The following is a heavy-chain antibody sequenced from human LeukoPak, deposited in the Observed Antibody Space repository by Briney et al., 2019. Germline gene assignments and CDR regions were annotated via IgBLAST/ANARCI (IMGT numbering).Heavy chain of an antibody. D-gene: IGHD3-10*01. CDR1: GFTFSSYG. V-gene: IGHV3-21*01. CDR2: ISSSSPYI. Sequence: PGGSLRLSCAASGFTFSSYGMSWVRQAPGKGLEWVASISSSSPYIYYTDSVKGRFTISRDNAKNSLYLQMNSLRAEDTAVYYCARHRTNNYGSGTPFDNWGQGTLVTVSS. J-gene: IGHJ4*02. CDR3: ARHRTNNYGSGTPFDN.